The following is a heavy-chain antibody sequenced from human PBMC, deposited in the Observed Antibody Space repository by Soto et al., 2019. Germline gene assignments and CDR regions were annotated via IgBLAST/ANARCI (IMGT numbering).Heavy chain of an antibody. CDR2: ISAHNGNT. CDR1: GYTFTSYG. V-gene: IGHV1-18*01. D-gene: IGHD1-1*01. CDR3: ARGRYGDY. Sequence: QVHLVQSGAEVRKPGASVKVSCKGSGYTFTSYGITWVRQAPGQGLEWMGWISAHNGNTSYAQKLQGRVTVTRDTSTSTAYMPLRSLRSDDTAVYYCARGRYGDYWGQGALVTVSS. J-gene: IGHJ4*02.